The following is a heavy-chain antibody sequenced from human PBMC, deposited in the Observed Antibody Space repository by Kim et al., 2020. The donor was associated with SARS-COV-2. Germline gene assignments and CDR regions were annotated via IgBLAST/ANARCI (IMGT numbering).Heavy chain of an antibody. J-gene: IGHJ4*02. CDR1: GFTFGDYA. Sequence: GGSLRLSCTASGFTFGDYAMSWVRQAPGKGLEWVGFIRSKAYGGTTEYAASVKGRFTISRDDSKSIAYLQMNSLKTEDTAVYYCTRARFRGRYYYDSSGYYYFDYWGQGTLVTVSS. V-gene: IGHV3-49*04. D-gene: IGHD3-22*01. CDR2: IRSKAYGGTT. CDR3: TRARFRGRYYYDSSGYYYFDY.